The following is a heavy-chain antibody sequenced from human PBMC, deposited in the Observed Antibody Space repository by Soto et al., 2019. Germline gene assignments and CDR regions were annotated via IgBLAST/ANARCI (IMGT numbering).Heavy chain of an antibody. CDR1: GGSFSGYY. Sequence: SETLSLTCAVYGGSFSGYYWSWIRQPPGKGLEWIGEINHSGSTNYNPSLKSRVTISVDTSKNQFSLKLSSVTAADTAVYYCARSGKDCGYVHYYYYYMDGWGKGTTVTVSS. V-gene: IGHV4-34*01. D-gene: IGHD5-12*01. CDR2: INHSGST. J-gene: IGHJ6*03. CDR3: ARSGKDCGYVHYYYYYMDG.